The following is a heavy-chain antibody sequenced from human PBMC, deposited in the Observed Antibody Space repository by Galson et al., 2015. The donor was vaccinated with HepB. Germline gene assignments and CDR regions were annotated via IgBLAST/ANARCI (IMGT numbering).Heavy chain of an antibody. CDR3: TRDRSGSYYGAFDY. Sequence: SLRLSCAASGFSFSDYALHWVRQAPGKGLEWVAVIWYDGSKEYYAGSVKGRFTISRDNSKNTLYLQMNSLRAEDTAMYYCTRDRSGSYYGAFDYWGQGTLVTVSS. V-gene: IGHV3-33*01. D-gene: IGHD1-26*01. CDR1: GFSFSDYA. CDR2: IWYDGSKE. J-gene: IGHJ4*02.